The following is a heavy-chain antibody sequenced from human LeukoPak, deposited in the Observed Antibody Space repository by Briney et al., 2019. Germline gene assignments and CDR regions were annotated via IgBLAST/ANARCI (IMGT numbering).Heavy chain of an antibody. CDR2: ISSSSSII. J-gene: IGHJ3*02. CDR1: GFTFSSYG. D-gene: IGHD3-22*01. V-gene: IGHV3-48*02. Sequence: PGGSLRLSCAASGFTFSSYGMHWVRQAPGKGLEWLSYISSSSSIIYYADSVKGRFTISRDNAKNSLYLQMNSLRDEDTAVYYCARDGDSSGYYAAFDIWGQGTMVTVSS. CDR3: ARDGDSSGYYAAFDI.